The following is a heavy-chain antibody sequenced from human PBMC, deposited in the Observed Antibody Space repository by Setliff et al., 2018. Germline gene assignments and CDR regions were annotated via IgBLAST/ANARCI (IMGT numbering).Heavy chain of an antibody. J-gene: IGHJ1*01. Sequence: TSETLSLTCTVSGGSINNYYWSWIRQPAGKGLEWIGRVYSTVGTNFNPSLKSRVTMSVDASKNQISLKLMSVTAADTAVYYCASRNSDGGPEYLQHWGQGALVTVSS. D-gene: IGHD1-26*01. CDR1: GGSINNYY. CDR3: ASRNSDGGPEYLQH. V-gene: IGHV4-4*07. CDR2: VYSTVGT.